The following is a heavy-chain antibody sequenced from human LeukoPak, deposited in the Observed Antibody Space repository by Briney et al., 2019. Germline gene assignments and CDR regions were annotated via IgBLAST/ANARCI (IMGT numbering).Heavy chain of an antibody. CDR3: ARGSYPGEY. J-gene: IGHJ4*02. V-gene: IGHV4-59*08. CDR1: GASIGSYW. D-gene: IGHD1-26*01. Sequence: PSETLSLTCTVSGASIGSYWWSWIRQPPGNGLEWIGHIDDSGRTKYNPSLRSRVTISVDTSKNHFSVKLNSMTAADTAVYYCARGSYPGEYWGQGTLVTVSS. CDR2: IDDSGRT.